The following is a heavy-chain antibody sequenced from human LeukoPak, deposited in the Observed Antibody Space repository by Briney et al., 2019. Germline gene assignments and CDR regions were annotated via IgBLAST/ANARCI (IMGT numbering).Heavy chain of an antibody. J-gene: IGHJ5*02. CDR2: ISSSGSTI. CDR1: GFTFSSYE. Sequence: PGGSLRLSCAASGFTFSSYEMNWVRQAPGKGLEWVSYISSSGSTIYYADSVKGRFTISRDNSKNTLYLQMNSLRAEDTAVYYCAKGHCSSTSCARFDPWGQGTLVTVSS. D-gene: IGHD2-2*01. V-gene: IGHV3-48*03. CDR3: AKGHCSSTSCARFDP.